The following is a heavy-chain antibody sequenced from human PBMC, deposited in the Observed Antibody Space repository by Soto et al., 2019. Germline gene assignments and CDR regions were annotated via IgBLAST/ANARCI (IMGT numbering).Heavy chain of an antibody. CDR3: ARDVGLAYFGGDCYS. V-gene: IGHV1-69*02. CDR1: GGTFSSYT. CDR2: IIPILGIA. Sequence: QVQLVQSGAEVKKPGSSVKVSCKASGGTFSSYTISWVRQAPGQGLEWMGRIIPILGIANYAQKFQGRVTVTAVKPTGHSYMELRSLRSADTPGYSCARDVGLAYFGGDCYSWGPGTLVTVSS. J-gene: IGHJ4*02. D-gene: IGHD2-21*02.